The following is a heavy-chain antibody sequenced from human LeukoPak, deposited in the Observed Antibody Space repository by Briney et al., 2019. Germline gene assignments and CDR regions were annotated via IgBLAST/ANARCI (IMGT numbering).Heavy chain of an antibody. Sequence: LGESLKISCKGSAYSFTSFWIGWVRQMPGKGLEWMGIIYPGDSDTRYSPSFQGQVTISADKSISTAYLQWSSLKASDTAMYYCARRSCTNGVCYTGHRTFDYWGQGTLVTVSS. V-gene: IGHV5-51*01. CDR2: IYPGDSDT. CDR1: AYSFTSFW. J-gene: IGHJ4*02. D-gene: IGHD2-8*01. CDR3: ARRSCTNGVCYTGHRTFDY.